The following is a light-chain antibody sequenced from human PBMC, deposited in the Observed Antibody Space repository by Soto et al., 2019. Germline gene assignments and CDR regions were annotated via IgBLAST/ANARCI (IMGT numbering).Light chain of an antibody. V-gene: IGKV1-5*03. J-gene: IGKJ1*01. CDR3: QKYNSAPWT. CDR2: KAS. Sequence: DIQITQSPSTLSGSVGDRVTITCRASQTISSWLSWYQQKPGKAPKLLIYKASTLKSGVPSRFSGSGSGTDFTLTISSLQPEDVATYYCQKYNSAPWTFGQGTKVDIK. CDR1: QTISSW.